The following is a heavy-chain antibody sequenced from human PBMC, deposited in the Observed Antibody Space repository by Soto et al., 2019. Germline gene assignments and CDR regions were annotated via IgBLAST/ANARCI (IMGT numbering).Heavy chain of an antibody. D-gene: IGHD3-3*01. Sequence: SVKVSCKASGGTFSTYAISWVRQAPGQGPEWMGGIIPIFGTAKYAQKFQGRVTITADESTSTAYMELSSLRSEDTAVYYCAREIFGVIISGGRDAFDIWGQGTMVTVSS. V-gene: IGHV1-69*13. CDR3: AREIFGVIISGGRDAFDI. CDR2: IIPIFGTA. CDR1: GGTFSTYA. J-gene: IGHJ3*02.